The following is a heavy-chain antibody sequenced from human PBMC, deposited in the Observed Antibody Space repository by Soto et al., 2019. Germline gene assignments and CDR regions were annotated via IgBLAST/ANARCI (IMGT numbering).Heavy chain of an antibody. V-gene: IGHV5-51*01. D-gene: IGHD3-10*01. CDR2: IYPGGSDT. CDR3: ARLEWDGSGSFFNLGMDV. CDR1: GYSFTSYW. Sequence: GESLKISCKGSGYSFTSYWIGWVRQMPGKGLEWMGIIYPGGSDTRYSPSFQGQVTISADKSISTAYLQWSSLKASDTAMYYCARLEWDGSGSFFNLGMDVWGQGTTVTVSS. J-gene: IGHJ6*02.